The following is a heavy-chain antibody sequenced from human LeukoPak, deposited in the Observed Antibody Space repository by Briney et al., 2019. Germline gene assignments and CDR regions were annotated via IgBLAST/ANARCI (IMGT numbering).Heavy chain of an antibody. CDR3: ARYGSGVDY. Sequence: GGSLRLSCAASGFTFSNYNMNWVRQAPGEGLEWVSYISSSSNTIYYAGSVKGRFTISRDNAKNSLYLQMNSLRDEDTAVYYCARYGSGVDYWGQGTLVTVSS. CDR2: ISSSSNTI. D-gene: IGHD3-10*01. J-gene: IGHJ4*02. CDR1: GFTFSNYN. V-gene: IGHV3-48*02.